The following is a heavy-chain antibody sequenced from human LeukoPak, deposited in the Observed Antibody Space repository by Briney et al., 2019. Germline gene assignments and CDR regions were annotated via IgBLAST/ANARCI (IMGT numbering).Heavy chain of an antibody. CDR1: GYTLTELS. D-gene: IGHD6-13*01. CDR2: FDPEDGET. J-gene: IGHJ4*02. Sequence: ASVKVSCKVSGYTLTELSMHWVRQAPGKGLEWMGGFDPEDGETIYAQKFQGRVTMTEDTSTDTAYMELSSLRAEDTAVYYCATFPAQYSSGWYYFDYWGQGTLVTVSS. CDR3: ATFPAQYSSGWYYFDY. V-gene: IGHV1-24*01.